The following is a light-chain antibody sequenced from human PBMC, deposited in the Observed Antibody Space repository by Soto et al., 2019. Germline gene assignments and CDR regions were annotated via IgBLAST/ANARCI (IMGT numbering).Light chain of an antibody. Sequence: QSALTQPPSASGSPGQSVTISCTGTSSDIGAYNFVSWYQQHPGKAPKLMIYEVSKRPSGVPDRFSGSKSGDTASLTVPGLQAEDEADYFCSSYAGSNSVVFGSGTKVTVL. V-gene: IGLV2-8*01. CDR3: SSYAGSNSVV. CDR1: SSDIGAYNF. J-gene: IGLJ1*01. CDR2: EVS.